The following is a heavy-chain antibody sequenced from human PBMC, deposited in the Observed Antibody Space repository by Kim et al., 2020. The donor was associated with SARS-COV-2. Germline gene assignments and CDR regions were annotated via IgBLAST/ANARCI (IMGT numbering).Heavy chain of an antibody. CDR1: GFTFSSYA. J-gene: IGHJ6*01. CDR2: ISGSGGST. V-gene: IGHV3-23*01. D-gene: IGHD3-22*01. Sequence: GGSLRLSCAASGFTFSSYAMSWVRQAPGKGLEWVSAISGSGGSTYYADSVKGRFTISRDNSKNTLYLQMNSLRAEDTAVYYCAKDAGRATMIVVVIKYYYGVDGWGQGTTVTVSS. CDR3: AKDAGRATMIVVVIKYYYGVDG.